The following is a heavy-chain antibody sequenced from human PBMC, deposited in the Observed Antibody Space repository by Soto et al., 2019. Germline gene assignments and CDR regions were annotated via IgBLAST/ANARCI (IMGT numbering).Heavy chain of an antibody. CDR2: ISGSGGST. CDR1: GFTFSSYA. J-gene: IGHJ4*02. D-gene: IGHD2-2*01. Sequence: GGSLRLSCAASGFTFSSYAMSWVRQAPGKGLEWVSAISGSGGSTYYADSVKGRFTISRDNSKNTLYLQMNSLRAEDTAVYYCAKGELMSRYCSSTSCYPFDYWGQGTLVTVSS. CDR3: AKGELMSRYCSSTSCYPFDY. V-gene: IGHV3-23*01.